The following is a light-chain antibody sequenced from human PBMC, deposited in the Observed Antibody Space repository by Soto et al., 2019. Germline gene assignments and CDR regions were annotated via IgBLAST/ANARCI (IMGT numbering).Light chain of an antibody. CDR3: QQYATSPLT. Sequence: EVVLTQSPGTLSLSPGERASLSCRASENVDSRYLAWYQQKPGQAPRLLIFGTSSRAAGIPDRFSGSGSGTDFTVTISRLDPEDFALYYCQQYATSPLTFGGGTKVDIK. J-gene: IGKJ4*01. CDR1: ENVDSRY. V-gene: IGKV3-20*01. CDR2: GTS.